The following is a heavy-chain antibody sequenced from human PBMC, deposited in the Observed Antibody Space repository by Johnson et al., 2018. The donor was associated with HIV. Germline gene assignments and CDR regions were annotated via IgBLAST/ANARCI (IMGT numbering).Heavy chain of an antibody. CDR3: AKEQGGFHI. CDR2: IRSKAYGATT. Sequence: VQLVESGGDLLQPGRSLRLTCLASGFTFGDYAINWFRQAPGKGLEWVGVIRSKAYGATTRYAASVKGRFFISRDDSKSIAYLQMNSLRPEDTAVYYCAKEQGGFHIWGQGTPVSVSS. CDR1: GFTFGDYA. J-gene: IGHJ3*02. V-gene: IGHV3-49*03. D-gene: IGHD2-15*01.